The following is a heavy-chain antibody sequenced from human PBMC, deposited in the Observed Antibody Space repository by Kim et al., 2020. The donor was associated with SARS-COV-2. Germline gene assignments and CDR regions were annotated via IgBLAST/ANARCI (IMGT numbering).Heavy chain of an antibody. D-gene: IGHD1-26*01. CDR1: GFTFSSYW. Sequence: GGSLRLSCAASGFTFSSYWMHRVRQAPGKGLVWVSRINSDGSSTSYADSVKGQFTISRANAKNTLYLQMNSLRAEDTAVYYCARVGRGYSGSYFFNYWGQGTLVTVSS. J-gene: IGHJ4*02. CDR2: INSDGSST. CDR3: ARVGRGYSGSYFFNY. V-gene: IGHV3-74*01.